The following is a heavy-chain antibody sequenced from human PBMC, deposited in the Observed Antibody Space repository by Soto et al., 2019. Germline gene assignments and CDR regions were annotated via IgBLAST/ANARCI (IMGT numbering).Heavy chain of an antibody. V-gene: IGHV4-31*03. CDR3: AREDIVVVPAAGTSDYYYYYGMDV. CDR1: GGSISSGGYY. Sequence: QVQLQESGPGLVKPSQTLSLTCTVSGGSISSGGYYWSWIRQHPGKGLEWIGYIYYSGSTYYNPSLKSRVTMSVDTSKNQFSLKLSSVTAADTAVYYCAREDIVVVPAAGTSDYYYYYGMDVWGQGTTVTVSS. CDR2: IYYSGST. J-gene: IGHJ6*02. D-gene: IGHD2-2*01.